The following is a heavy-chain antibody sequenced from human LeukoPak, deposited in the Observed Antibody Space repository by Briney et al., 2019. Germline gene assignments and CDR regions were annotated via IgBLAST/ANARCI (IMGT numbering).Heavy chain of an antibody. D-gene: IGHD5-18*01. CDR2: ISLGTSDT. J-gene: IGHJ4*02. V-gene: IGHV3-23*01. Sequence: PGRSLRLSCEASGFTFSNYAMSWVRQAPGKGLEWVSGISLGTSDTYYADSVKGRFTISRDNSRTTLYLQMNSLRAEDTAVYYCAKRLLYSYGPGFDYWGQGTLVTVSS. CDR3: AKRLLYSYGPGFDY. CDR1: GFTFSNYA.